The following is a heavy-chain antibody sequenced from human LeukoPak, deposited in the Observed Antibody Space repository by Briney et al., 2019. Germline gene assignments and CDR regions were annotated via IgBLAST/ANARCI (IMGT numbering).Heavy chain of an antibody. Sequence: GGSLRLSCEASGLTFSNYAMSWVRQAPGKGLEWVSSISETGRTTSYTDSVKGRFTISRDKSKSTPHLQMNRLRAEDTALYYCAKDHDNTDFYYYFDSWGQGTLVTVSS. J-gene: IGHJ4*02. CDR3: AKDHDNTDFYYYFDS. CDR1: GLTFSNYA. CDR2: ISETGRTT. V-gene: IGHV3-23*01. D-gene: IGHD3-10*01.